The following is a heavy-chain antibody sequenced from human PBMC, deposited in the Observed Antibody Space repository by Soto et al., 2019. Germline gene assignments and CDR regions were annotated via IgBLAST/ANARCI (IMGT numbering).Heavy chain of an antibody. J-gene: IGHJ4*02. CDR2: IYHTGRT. CDR3: AREFSNTPEAFDS. D-gene: IGHD3-3*02. Sequence: PSETLPLTFTVSGGSVNSDNYYWSCIRQPPGKGLEWICYIYHTGRTNYNPSLESRITISLDTSKNQFSLTLSSVTAADTALFYCAREFSNTPEAFDSWRQGALVTVPS. CDR1: GGSVNSDNYY. V-gene: IGHV4-61*01.